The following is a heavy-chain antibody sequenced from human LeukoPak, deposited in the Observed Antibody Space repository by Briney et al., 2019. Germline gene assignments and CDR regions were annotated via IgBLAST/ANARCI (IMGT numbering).Heavy chain of an antibody. CDR3: ARDQYCIGDSCRDY. CDR2: INSDGSTT. D-gene: IGHD2-15*01. V-gene: IGHV3-74*01. J-gene: IGHJ4*02. CDR1: GFSLSSYW. Sequence: GGSLRLSCAASGFSLSSYWMHWVRQAPGKGLVWVSRINSDGSTTNYADSVKGRFTISRDNTKNSVYLQINSLRSEDTAVYFCARDQYCIGDSCRDYWGQGTLVIVSS.